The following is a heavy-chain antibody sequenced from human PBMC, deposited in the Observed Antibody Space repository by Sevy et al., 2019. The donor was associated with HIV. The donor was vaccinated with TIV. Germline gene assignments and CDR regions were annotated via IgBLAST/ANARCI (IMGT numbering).Heavy chain of an antibody. J-gene: IGHJ4*02. D-gene: IGHD3-3*01. CDR2: IYHSGST. Sequence: SETLSLTCTVSGGSISSYYWSWIRQPPGKGLEWIGYIYHSGSTKYNPSLKSRVTISVDTSKNQFSLKLRSVTAADTAVYYCPRGSIRFSDYFDYWGQGTLVTVSS. CDR1: GGSISSYY. V-gene: IGHV4-59*01. CDR3: PRGSIRFSDYFDY.